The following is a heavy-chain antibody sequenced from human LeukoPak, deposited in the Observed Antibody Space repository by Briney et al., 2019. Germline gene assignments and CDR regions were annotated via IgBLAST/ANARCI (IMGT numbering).Heavy chain of an antibody. CDR1: GFTFSDYH. Sequence: GGSLRLSCAASGFTFSDYHMTWIRQAPGKGLEWVSYISNSEDSINYADSVSGRFTISRDNAKSSVYLQMNSLRVEDTAVYYCARAPAVYFSYIAAWGEGNTVTASS. CDR3: ARAPAVYFSYIAA. V-gene: IGHV3-11*04. J-gene: IGHJ6*03. CDR2: ISNSEDSI.